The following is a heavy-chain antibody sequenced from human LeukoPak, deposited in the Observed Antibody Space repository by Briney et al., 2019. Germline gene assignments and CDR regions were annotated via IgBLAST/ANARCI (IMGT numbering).Heavy chain of an antibody. CDR3: ARGSGSFSGGFDY. CDR1: GFTFSSYG. D-gene: IGHD1-26*01. V-gene: IGHV3-33*01. J-gene: IGHJ4*02. CDR2: IWSDGTNK. Sequence: GGSLRLSCAASGFTFSSYGMHWVRQTPGKGLEWVTIIWSDGTNKYYADSVKGRFTISRDNSKNTLYLQMNSLRAEDTAVYYCARGSGSFSGGFDYWGQGTLVTVSS.